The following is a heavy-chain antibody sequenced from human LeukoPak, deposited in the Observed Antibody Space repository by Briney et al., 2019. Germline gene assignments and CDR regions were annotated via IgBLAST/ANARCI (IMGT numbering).Heavy chain of an antibody. CDR1: GYTFTGYY. CDR3: ARDHRLPDAFDI. J-gene: IGHJ3*02. Sequence: ASVKVSCKASGYTFTGYYMHWVRQAPGQGLEWMGWINPNSGGTNYAQKIQGRVTMTRDTSISTAYMELSRLRSDDTAVYYCARDHRLPDAFDIWGQGTMVTVSS. V-gene: IGHV1-2*02. CDR2: INPNSGGT.